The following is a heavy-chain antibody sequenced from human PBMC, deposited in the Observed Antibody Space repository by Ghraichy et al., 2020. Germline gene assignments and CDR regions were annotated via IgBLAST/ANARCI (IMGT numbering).Heavy chain of an antibody. Sequence: SETLSLTCAVSGGSISSDSFSWSWIRQPPGKGLEWIGYIYQSGATYYNPSLKSRVTISVDDSRNQFSLNLSSVTAADTAVYYCARAPYDDDGFYDDGFDVWGQGIMFTVSS. CDR3: ARAPYDDDGFYDDGFDV. CDR2: IYQSGAT. J-gene: IGHJ3*01. V-gene: IGHV4-30-2*01. D-gene: IGHD3-22*01. CDR1: GGSISSDSFS.